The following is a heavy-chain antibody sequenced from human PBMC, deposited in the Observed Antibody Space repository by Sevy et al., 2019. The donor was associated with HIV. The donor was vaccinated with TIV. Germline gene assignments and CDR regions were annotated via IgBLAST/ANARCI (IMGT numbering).Heavy chain of an antibody. J-gene: IGHJ3*02. Sequence: SETLSLTCAVSGGSISSGGYSWSWIRQPPGKGLEWIGYIYHSGSTYYNPSLKSRVTMSVDRSKNQFSLKLSSVTAADTAVYYCARGERELRAFDIWGQGTMVTVSS. CDR1: GGSISSGGYS. CDR3: ARGERELRAFDI. D-gene: IGHD3-10*01. CDR2: IYHSGST. V-gene: IGHV4-30-2*01.